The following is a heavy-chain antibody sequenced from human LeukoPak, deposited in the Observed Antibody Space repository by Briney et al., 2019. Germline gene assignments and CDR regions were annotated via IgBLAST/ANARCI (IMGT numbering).Heavy chain of an antibody. D-gene: IGHD5-12*01. CDR1: GGTFSSYA. CDR3: APEEMATIRAKYYYGMDV. V-gene: IGHV1-69*04. Sequence: SVKVSCKASGGTFSSYAISWVRQAPGQGLEWMGRIIPILGIANYAQKLQGRVTITADKSTSTAYMELSSLRSEDTAVYYCAPEEMATIRAKYYYGMDVWGQGTTVTVSS. J-gene: IGHJ6*02. CDR2: IIPILGIA.